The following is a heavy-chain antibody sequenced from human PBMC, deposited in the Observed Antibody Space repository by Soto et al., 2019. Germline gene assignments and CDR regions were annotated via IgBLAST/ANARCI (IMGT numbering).Heavy chain of an antibody. CDR1: GFTVSSNS. V-gene: IGHV3-53*01. Sequence: EVQLVESGGGLIQPGGSLRLSCAASGFTVSSNSMSWVRQAPGKGLEWVSVIYSGGSTYYADSVKGRFTISRDNSKNTLYPQMNSLRAEDTAVYYCARVPTIFGVVTTYNGMDVWGQGTTVTVSS. CDR2: IYSGGST. CDR3: ARVPTIFGVVTTYNGMDV. J-gene: IGHJ6*02. D-gene: IGHD3-3*01.